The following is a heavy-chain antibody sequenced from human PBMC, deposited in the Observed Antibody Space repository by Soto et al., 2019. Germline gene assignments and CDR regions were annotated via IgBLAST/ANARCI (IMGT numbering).Heavy chain of an antibody. V-gene: IGHV3-21*01. D-gene: IGHD1-1*01. J-gene: IGHJ6*03. CDR3: ARGDSYHWNDGYYYYYMDV. CDR2: ISSSSSYI. Sequence: EVQLVESGGGLVKPGGSLRLSCAASGFTFSGYSMNWVRQAPGKGLEWVSSISSSSSYIYYADSVKGRFTISRDNAKNSLYLQMNSLRAEDTAVYYCARGDSYHWNDGYYYYYMDVWGKGTTVTVSS. CDR1: GFTFSGYS.